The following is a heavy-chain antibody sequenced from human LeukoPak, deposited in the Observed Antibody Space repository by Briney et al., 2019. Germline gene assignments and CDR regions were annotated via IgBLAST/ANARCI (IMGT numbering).Heavy chain of an antibody. V-gene: IGHV1-18*01. J-gene: IGHJ3*02. CDR3: ASKSGSYPDAFDI. CDR2: ISVYSGNT. D-gene: IGHD1-26*01. Sequence: ASVKVSCKASGYTFSDYGISWVRQAPGQGLEWMGWISVYSGNTNFAQKLQDRVTLTTDTSTTTAYMELKSLRSDDTAVFYCASKSGSYPDAFDIWGQGTMVTVSS. CDR1: GYTFSDYG.